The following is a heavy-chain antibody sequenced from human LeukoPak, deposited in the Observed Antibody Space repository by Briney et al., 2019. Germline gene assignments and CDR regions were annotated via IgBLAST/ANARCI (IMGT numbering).Heavy chain of an antibody. J-gene: IGHJ4*02. V-gene: IGHV1-69*05. CDR3: ARVGGRYSPLGY. CDR1: GGTFSSYA. CDR2: IIPIFGTA. Sequence: ASVKVSCKASGGTFSSYAISWVRQAPGQGLEWMGGIIPIFGTANYAQKFQGRVTITTDESTGTAYMELSSLRSEDTAVYYCARVGGRYSPLGYWGQGTLVTVSS. D-gene: IGHD3-16*02.